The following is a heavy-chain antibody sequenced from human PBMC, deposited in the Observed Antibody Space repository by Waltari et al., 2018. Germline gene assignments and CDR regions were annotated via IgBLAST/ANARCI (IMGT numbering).Heavy chain of an antibody. V-gene: IGHV3-43*01. Sequence: EVQLVESGGVVVQPGGSLRLSCAASGFTFDDYTMHWVRQAPGKGLEWVSLISWDGGSTYYADSVKGRFTISRDNSKNSLYLQMNSLRTEDTALYYCAKDRGLLGIWYYFDYWGQGTLVIVSS. J-gene: IGHJ4*02. D-gene: IGHD7-27*01. CDR2: ISWDGGST. CDR3: AKDRGLLGIWYYFDY. CDR1: GFTFDDYT.